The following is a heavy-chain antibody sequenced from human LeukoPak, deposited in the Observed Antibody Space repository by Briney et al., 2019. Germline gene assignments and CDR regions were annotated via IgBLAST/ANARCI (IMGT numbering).Heavy chain of an antibody. V-gene: IGHV1-69*04. D-gene: IGHD3-16*01. J-gene: IGHJ3*02. CDR3: ARDVIGRRTPYDYVSGAFDI. CDR1: GGTFSSYA. Sequence: ASVKVSCKASGGTFSSYAISWVRQAPGQGLEWMGRIIPILGIANYAQKLQGRVTMTTDTSTSTAYMELRSLRSDDTAVYYCARDVIGRRTPYDYVSGAFDIWGQGTMVTVSS. CDR2: IIPILGIA.